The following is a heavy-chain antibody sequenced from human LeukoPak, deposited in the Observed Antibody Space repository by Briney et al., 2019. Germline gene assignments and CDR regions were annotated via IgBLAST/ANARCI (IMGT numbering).Heavy chain of an antibody. CDR1: GYTFTDYY. CDR3: ARPLRSSSWSIDAYDI. V-gene: IGHV1-46*01. CDR2: INSCGGGT. D-gene: IGHD6-13*01. J-gene: IGHJ3*02. Sequence: ASVKVSCKASGYTFTDYYIHWVRQAPGQGLEWMGIINSCGGGTSYAQNFQGRVTMTRDLSTRTVYVELNSLRSEDTAMYYCARPLRSSSWSIDAYDIWGQGTVVTVSS.